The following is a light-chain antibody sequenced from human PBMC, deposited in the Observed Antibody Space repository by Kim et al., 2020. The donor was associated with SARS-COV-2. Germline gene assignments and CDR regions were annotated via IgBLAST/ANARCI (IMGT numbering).Light chain of an antibody. V-gene: IGKV3-20*01. CDR3: QQYGVAPPYS. J-gene: IGKJ2*01. CDR2: SVS. Sequence: SPGDRPTLSSRTRQCVCSHCLAWYQQRPGRAPRLLIYSVSTRATGIPDMFSDSGSGTDFTLTNSRLEPEYFAVYYCQQYGVAPPYSFGQGTKLEI. CDR1: QCVCSHC.